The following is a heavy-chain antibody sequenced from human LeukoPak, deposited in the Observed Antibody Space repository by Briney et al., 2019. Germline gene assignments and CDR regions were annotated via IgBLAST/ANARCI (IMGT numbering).Heavy chain of an antibody. Sequence: SGTLSLTCAVSGGSISSSNWWSWVRQPPGKGLEWIGEIYHSGSTNYNPSLKSRVTISVDKSKNQFSLKLSSVTAADTAVYYCARDRVGPSRRYWYFDLWGRGTLVTVSS. D-gene: IGHD1-26*01. CDR1: GGSISSSNW. CDR2: IYHSGST. J-gene: IGHJ2*01. V-gene: IGHV4-4*02. CDR3: ARDRVGPSRRYWYFDL.